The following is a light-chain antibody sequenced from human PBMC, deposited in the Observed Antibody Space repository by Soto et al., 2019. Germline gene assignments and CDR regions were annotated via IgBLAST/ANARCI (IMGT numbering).Light chain of an antibody. Sequence: QSVLTQPRSVSGSPGQSVTISCTGTNSDVGGYKYVSWYQQHPGKAPKLMIYDVSKRPSGVPDRFSGSKSGNTASLTISGLQAEDEADYYCCSYAGTFTLVFGGGTKLTVL. CDR1: NSDVGGYKY. J-gene: IGLJ2*01. CDR2: DVS. V-gene: IGLV2-11*01. CDR3: CSYAGTFTLV.